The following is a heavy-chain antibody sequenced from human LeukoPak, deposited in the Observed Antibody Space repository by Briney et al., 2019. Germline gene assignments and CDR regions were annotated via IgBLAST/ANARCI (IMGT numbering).Heavy chain of an antibody. V-gene: IGHV3-23*01. CDR2: VSGSGGST. Sequence: GGSLRLSCAASAFTFRPYAMIWVRQPPGKGLEWVSTVSGSGGSTYYADSVKGRFTISRDNSNNTLYLQMNSLRAEDTAVYYCAKGAASRGYTYVANWGQGTLVTVSS. CDR1: AFTFRPYA. CDR3: AKGAASRGYTYVAN. D-gene: IGHD5-18*01. J-gene: IGHJ4*02.